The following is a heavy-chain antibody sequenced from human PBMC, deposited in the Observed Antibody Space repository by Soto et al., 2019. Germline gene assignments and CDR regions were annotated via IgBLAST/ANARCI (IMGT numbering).Heavy chain of an antibody. CDR2: IYQSGIT. V-gene: IGHV4-4*02. CDR1: GGSVSADEW. Sequence: QVQLQESGPGLVKPSETLSLTCAVSGGSVSADEWWSWVRQTPERGLEWIGEIYQSGITNYNPSLKSRVTISRDKSKNQFSLKLSSVTAADMAVYYCAKGSTWRVDPWGQGTLVTVSS. CDR3: AKGSTWRVDP. J-gene: IGHJ5*02. D-gene: IGHD3-3*01.